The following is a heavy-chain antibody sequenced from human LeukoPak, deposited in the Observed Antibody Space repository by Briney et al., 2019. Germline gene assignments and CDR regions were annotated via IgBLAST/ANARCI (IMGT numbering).Heavy chain of an antibody. CDR1: GFTFSSYW. CDR3: ARSWVGATDVDY. Sequence: GGTLRLSCAASGFTFSSYWMHWVRQAPGKGLVWVSRINSDGSSTSYADSVKGRFTISRDNAKNTLYLQMNSLRAEDTAVYYCARSWVGATDVDYWGQGTLVTVSS. V-gene: IGHV3-74*01. J-gene: IGHJ4*02. CDR2: INSDGSST. D-gene: IGHD1-26*01.